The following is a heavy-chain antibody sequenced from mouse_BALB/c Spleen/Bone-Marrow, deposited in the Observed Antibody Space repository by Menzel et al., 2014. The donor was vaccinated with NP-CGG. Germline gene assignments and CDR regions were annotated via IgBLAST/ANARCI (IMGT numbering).Heavy chain of an antibody. CDR1: GFTFTDYY. CDR2: IRNKANGYTT. Sequence: EVQVVESGGGLVQPGGSLRLSCATSGFTFTDYYMSWVRQPPGKALEWLGFIRNKANGYTTEYSASVKGRFTIARDNSQSIRYLQMNTMRAEDSATYYCARDNYYGYHWYFDVWGAGTTVTVSS. V-gene: IGHV7-3*02. CDR3: ARDNYYGYHWYFDV. J-gene: IGHJ1*01. D-gene: IGHD1-2*01.